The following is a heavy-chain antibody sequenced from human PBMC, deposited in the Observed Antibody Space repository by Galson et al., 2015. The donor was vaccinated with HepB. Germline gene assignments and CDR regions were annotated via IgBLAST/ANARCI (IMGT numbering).Heavy chain of an antibody. J-gene: IGHJ5*02. CDR2: INHSGST. CDR3: ARYWQIRGWFDP. D-gene: IGHD2-15*01. Sequence: LSLTCAVYGGSFSGYYWSWIRQPPGKGLEWIGEINHSGSTNYNPSLKSRVTISVDTSKNQFSLKLSSVTAADTAVYYCARYWQIRGWFDPWGQGTLVTVSS. V-gene: IGHV4-34*01. CDR1: GGSFSGYY.